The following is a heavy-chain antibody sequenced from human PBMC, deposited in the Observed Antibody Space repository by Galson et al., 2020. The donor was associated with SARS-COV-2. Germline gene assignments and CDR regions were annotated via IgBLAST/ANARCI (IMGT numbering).Heavy chain of an antibody. CDR1: GYTFTSFY. CDR3: ARDHGSGWYPNY. Sequence: ASVKVSCKASGYTFTSFYMHWVRQAPGQGLEWLGIFNPSGGPSGYAQKFQGRVTMTRDTSTSTVYMELSSLRSEDTAMYYCARDHGSGWYPNYWGQGTLVTVSS. J-gene: IGHJ4*02. V-gene: IGHV1-46*01. D-gene: IGHD6-19*01. CDR2: FNPSGGPS.